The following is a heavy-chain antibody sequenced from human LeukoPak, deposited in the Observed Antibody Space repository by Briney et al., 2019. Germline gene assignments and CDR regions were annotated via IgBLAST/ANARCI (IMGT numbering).Heavy chain of an antibody. Sequence: RASVKVSCKASGYTFTGYYMHWVRQAPGQGLEWVGWINPNSGGTNYAQKFQGRVTMTRDTSISTAYMELSRLRSDDTAVYYCARDLHPGYCSGGSCYLGEADYWGQGTLVTVSS. CDR3: ARDLHPGYCSGGSCYLGEADY. CDR2: INPNSGGT. J-gene: IGHJ4*02. D-gene: IGHD2-15*01. V-gene: IGHV1-2*02. CDR1: GYTFTGYY.